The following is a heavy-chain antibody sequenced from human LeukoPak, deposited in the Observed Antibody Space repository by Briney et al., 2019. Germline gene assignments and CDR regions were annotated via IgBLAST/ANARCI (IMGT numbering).Heavy chain of an antibody. CDR1: GFTFSSYE. Sequence: GGSLRLSCAASGFTFSSYEMNWVRQAPGKGLEWVSYVSSSGSTIYYADSVKGRFTISRDNAKNSLYLQMNSLRAEDTAVYYCARVQCDILTGACPPNWGQGTLVTVSS. CDR2: VSSSGSTI. CDR3: ARVQCDILTGACPPN. V-gene: IGHV3-48*03. D-gene: IGHD3-9*01. J-gene: IGHJ4*02.